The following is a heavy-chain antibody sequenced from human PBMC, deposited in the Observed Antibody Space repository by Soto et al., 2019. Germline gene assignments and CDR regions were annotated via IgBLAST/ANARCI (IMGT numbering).Heavy chain of an antibody. CDR2: IYHTGIA. V-gene: IGHV4-4*02. CDR1: GDSITNNHW. Sequence: SETLSLTCTVYGDSITNNHWWSWVRQPPGKGPELIGEIYHTGIANYNPSLESRVAFSVDKSKNQFSLSLTSVTAADTAVYYCVSKLGPYYYGIYVWGHGTTVTVSS. CDR3: VSKLGPYYYGIYV. D-gene: IGHD3-16*01. J-gene: IGHJ6*02.